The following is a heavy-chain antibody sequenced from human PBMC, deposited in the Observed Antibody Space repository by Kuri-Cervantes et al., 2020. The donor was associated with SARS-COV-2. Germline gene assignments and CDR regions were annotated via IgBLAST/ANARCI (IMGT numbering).Heavy chain of an antibody. J-gene: IGHJ4*02. CDR2: ISSSSSYI. Sequence: GESLKISCAASGFTFSSYSMNWVRQAPGKGLEWVSSISSSSSYIYYADSVKGRFTISRDNAKNSLYLQMNSLRAEDTAVYYRARDGGIAVAAHFDYWGQGTLVTVSS. D-gene: IGHD6-19*01. CDR1: GFTFSSYS. CDR3: ARDGGIAVAAHFDY. V-gene: IGHV3-21*01.